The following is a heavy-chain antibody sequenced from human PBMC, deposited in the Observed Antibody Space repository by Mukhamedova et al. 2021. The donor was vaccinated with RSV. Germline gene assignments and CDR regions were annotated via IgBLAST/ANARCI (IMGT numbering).Heavy chain of an antibody. CDR3: ARDNPAAADTTNLDY. D-gene: IGHD6-13*01. J-gene: IGHJ4*02. V-gene: IGHV1-46*01. Sequence: GQGLEWMGIINPSGGSTSYAQKFQGRVTMTRDTSTSTVYMELSSLRSEDTAVYYCARDNPAAADTTNLDYWGQGTLVPVSS. CDR2: INPSGGST.